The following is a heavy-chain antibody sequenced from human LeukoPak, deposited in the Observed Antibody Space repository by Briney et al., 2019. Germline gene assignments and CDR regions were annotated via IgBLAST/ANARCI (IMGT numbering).Heavy chain of an antibody. D-gene: IGHD2-8*01. CDR1: GFTFSSYG. CDR2: FSGSGVTT. Sequence: GGSLRLSCAASGFTFSSYGMNWVRQAAGRGVEWVSGFSGSGVTTYYADSVKRRFTISRDNSKNTLYLQMNSLRAEDTAVYYCANGNRCTSPNCLGYYYFYMDVWGKGTTVTVSS. V-gene: IGHV3-23*01. CDR3: ANGNRCTSPNCLGYYYFYMDV. J-gene: IGHJ6*03.